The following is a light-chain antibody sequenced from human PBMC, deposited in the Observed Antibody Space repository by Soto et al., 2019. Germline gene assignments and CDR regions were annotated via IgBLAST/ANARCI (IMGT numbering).Light chain of an antibody. Sequence: QSALTQPASVSGSPGQSITLSCTGTSSDVGGYKYVSWYQQHPGNAPKVLIYEVSNRPSGVSNRFSGSKSDNTASLTISGLQAEDEADYYCSSYTSSNTWVFGGGTKLTVL. J-gene: IGLJ3*02. CDR3: SSYTSSNTWV. CDR2: EVS. V-gene: IGLV2-14*01. CDR1: SSDVGGYKY.